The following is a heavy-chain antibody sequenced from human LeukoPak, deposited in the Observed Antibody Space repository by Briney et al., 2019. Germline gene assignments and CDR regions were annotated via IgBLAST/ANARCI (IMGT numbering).Heavy chain of an antibody. CDR1: GFTFSSYA. CDR3: ARDGGGAAMVRGVIQYYYYYGMDV. J-gene: IGHJ6*04. CDR2: ISYDGSNK. V-gene: IGHV3-30*04. D-gene: IGHD3-10*01. Sequence: GRSLRLSCAASGFTFSSYAMHWARQAPGKGLEWVAVISYDGSNKYYADSVKGRFTISRDNSKNTLYLQMNSLRAEDTAVYYCARDGGGAAMVRGVIQYYYYYGMDVWGKGTTVTVSS.